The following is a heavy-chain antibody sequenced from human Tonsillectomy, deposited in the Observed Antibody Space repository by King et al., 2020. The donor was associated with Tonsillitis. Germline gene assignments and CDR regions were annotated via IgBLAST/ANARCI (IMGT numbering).Heavy chain of an antibody. Sequence: VQLVESGAEVKKPGASVKVSCKASGYTFTGYHMHWVRQAPGQGLEWMGWINPNNGDTNYAQKFQGRVTMTRDTSISTAYMELSRLRSDDTAVYYCARALIMGATLVGYWGQGTLVTVSS. V-gene: IGHV1-2*02. J-gene: IGHJ4*02. CDR1: GYTFTGYH. D-gene: IGHD1-26*01. CDR3: ARALIMGATLVGY. CDR2: INPNNGDT.